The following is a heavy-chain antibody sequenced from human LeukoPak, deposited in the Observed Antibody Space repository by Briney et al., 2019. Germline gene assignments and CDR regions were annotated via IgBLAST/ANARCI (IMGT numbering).Heavy chain of an antibody. D-gene: IGHD2-15*01. Sequence: GGSLRLSCAASGFXFSSYAISWVRQAPGKGLERVSSISGSGGSTYYADSVKGRFTISRENSRNRLYLQMNSLRAEDTAIYYCAKTYCSGGSCPADYWGQGTLVTVSS. CDR2: ISGSGGST. CDR1: GFXFSSYA. J-gene: IGHJ4*02. V-gene: IGHV3-23*01. CDR3: AKTYCSGGSCPADY.